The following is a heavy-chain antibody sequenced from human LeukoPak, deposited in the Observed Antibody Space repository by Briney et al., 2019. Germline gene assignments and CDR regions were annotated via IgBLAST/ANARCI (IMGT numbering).Heavy chain of an antibody. CDR2: IWYDGSNK. V-gene: IGHV3-33*01. Sequence: GGSLRLSCAASGFIFSSYAMHWVRQAPGKGLEWVAVIWYDGSNKYYADSVKGRFTISRDNSKNTLYLQMNSLRAEDTAVYYCARDSYGLDYWGQGTLVTVSS. J-gene: IGHJ4*02. D-gene: IGHD5-18*01. CDR1: GFIFSSYA. CDR3: ARDSYGLDY.